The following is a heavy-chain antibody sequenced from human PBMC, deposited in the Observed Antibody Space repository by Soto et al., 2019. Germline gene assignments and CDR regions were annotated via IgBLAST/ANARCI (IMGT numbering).Heavy chain of an antibody. CDR2: IYHSGST. CDR1: SGSISSSNW. CDR3: ARVGVDGDYVNYYYMDV. Sequence: SETLSLTCAVSSGSISSSNWWSWVRPPPGKGLEWIGEIYHSGSTNYNPSLKSRVTISVDKSKNQFSLKLSSVTAADTAVYYCARVGVDGDYVNYYYMDVWGKGTTVTVSS. D-gene: IGHD4-17*01. J-gene: IGHJ6*03. V-gene: IGHV4-4*02.